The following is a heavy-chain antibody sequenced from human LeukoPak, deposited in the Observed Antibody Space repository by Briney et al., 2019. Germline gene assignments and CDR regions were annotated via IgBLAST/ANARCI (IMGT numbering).Heavy chain of an antibody. D-gene: IGHD3-3*01. CDR3: AKALHESGYSYYYYYYGMDV. V-gene: IGHV3-23*01. Sequence: PGASLRLSRAASGFTFSSYAMSWVRQAPGKGLEWVSAISGSGGSTYYADSVKGRFTISRDNSKNTLYLQMNSLRAEDTAVYYCAKALHESGYSYYYYYYGMDVWGQGTTVTVSS. J-gene: IGHJ6*02. CDR1: GFTFSSYA. CDR2: ISGSGGST.